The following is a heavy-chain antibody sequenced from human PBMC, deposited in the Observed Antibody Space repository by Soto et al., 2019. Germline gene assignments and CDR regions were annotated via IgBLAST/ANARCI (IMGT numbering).Heavy chain of an antibody. CDR2: ISYDGSNK. CDR3: AKEPIPVYYYYGMDV. J-gene: IGHJ6*02. V-gene: IGHV3-30*18. Sequence: PGGSLRLSCAASGFTFSSYGMHWVRQAPGKGLEWVAVISYDGSNKYYADSVKGRFTISRDNSKNTLYLQMNSLRAEDTAAYYCAKEPIPVYYYYGMDVWGQGTTVTVSS. CDR1: GFTFSSYG.